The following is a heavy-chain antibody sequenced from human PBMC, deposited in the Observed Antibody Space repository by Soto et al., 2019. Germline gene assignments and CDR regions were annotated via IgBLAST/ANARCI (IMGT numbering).Heavy chain of an antibody. V-gene: IGHV3-21*01. J-gene: IGHJ4*02. D-gene: IGHD2-15*01. CDR3: ARDIVSVAYADY. CDR1: GFTFSSYS. Sequence: PGGSLRLSCTASGFTFSSYSMNWVRQAPGKGLVWVSSISSSSAYIYYADSVTGRFTISRDNAKNSPYLQMNSLRAEDTAVYYCARDIVSVAYADYWGQGTLVTVSS. CDR2: ISSSSAYI.